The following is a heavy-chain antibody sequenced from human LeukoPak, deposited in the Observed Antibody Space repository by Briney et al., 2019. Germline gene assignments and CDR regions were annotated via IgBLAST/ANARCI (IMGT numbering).Heavy chain of an antibody. D-gene: IGHD4-17*01. V-gene: IGHV3-23*01. Sequence: ESLRLSCAASGFTFSSYAMSWVRQAPGKGLEWVSAISGSGGSTYYADSVKGRFTISRDNSKNTLYLQMNSLRAEDTAVYYCAKEPNYGDYSDYWGQGTLVTVSS. CDR3: AKEPNYGDYSDY. CDR1: GFTFSSYA. J-gene: IGHJ4*02. CDR2: ISGSGGST.